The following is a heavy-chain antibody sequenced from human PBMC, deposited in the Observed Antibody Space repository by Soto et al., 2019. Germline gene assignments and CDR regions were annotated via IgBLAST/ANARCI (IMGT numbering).Heavy chain of an antibody. Sequence: LSLTCCVSGESISTVDDFGALIRQPPGQALEYIGYIYKSATTYYNPSFESRVAISLDTSKSQFSLNVTTVTAADTAVYFCARGRYCLTGRCFPNWFDSWGQGTLVTVSS. V-gene: IGHV4-30-4*01. CDR3: ARGRYCLTGRCFPNWFDS. CDR1: GESISTVDDF. CDR2: IYKSATT. D-gene: IGHD2-15*01. J-gene: IGHJ5*01.